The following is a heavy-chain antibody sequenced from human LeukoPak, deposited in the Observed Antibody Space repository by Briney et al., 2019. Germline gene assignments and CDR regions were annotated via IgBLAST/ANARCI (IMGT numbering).Heavy chain of an antibody. V-gene: IGHV4-34*01. Sequence: SETLSLTCGVHGGSFNDYSWTWIRQSPGKGLEWIGEINHSGSATYNPSLKSRFTMSVDASKDQFSLRLSSVTAADTAVYYCARLGLYTSSWYRYYYFDYWGQGTLVTVSS. D-gene: IGHD6-13*01. J-gene: IGHJ4*02. CDR1: GGSFNDYS. CDR3: ARLGLYTSSWYRYYYFDY. CDR2: INHSGSA.